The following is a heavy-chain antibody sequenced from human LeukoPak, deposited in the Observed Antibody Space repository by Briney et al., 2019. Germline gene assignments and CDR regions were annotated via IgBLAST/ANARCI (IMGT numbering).Heavy chain of an antibody. V-gene: IGHV3-30-3*01. CDR2: ISYDGSNK. Sequence: GGSLRLSCAASGFTFSSYAMHWVRQAPGKGLEWVAVISYDGSNKYYADSVKGRFTISRDNSKNTLYLQMNSLRAEDTAVYYCARAIFFGSGSYYMYFQHWGQGTLVTVSS. CDR1: GFTFSSYA. D-gene: IGHD3-10*01. J-gene: IGHJ1*01. CDR3: ARAIFFGSGSYYMYFQH.